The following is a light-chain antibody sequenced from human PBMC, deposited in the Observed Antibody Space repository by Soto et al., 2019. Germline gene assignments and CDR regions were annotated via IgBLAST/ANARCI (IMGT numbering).Light chain of an antibody. CDR3: QQYHDSPMNT. J-gene: IGKJ2*01. CDR1: QSVSSY. Sequence: EIVLTQSPATLSLSPGERATLSCRASQSVSSYLAWYQQKPGQAPRLLIYDASNRAAGIPERFSGSASGTEFTLTISRLEPDDSAVYYCQQYHDSPMNTFGQGTKLQIK. V-gene: IGKV3-11*01. CDR2: DAS.